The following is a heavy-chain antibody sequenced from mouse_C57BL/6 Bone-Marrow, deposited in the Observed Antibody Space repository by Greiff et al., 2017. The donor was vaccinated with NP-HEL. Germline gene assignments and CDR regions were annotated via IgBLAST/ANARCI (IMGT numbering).Heavy chain of an antibody. CDR1: GYTFTSYG. Sequence: VMLVESGAELARPGASVKLSCKASGYTFTSYGISWVKQRTGQGLEWIGEIYPRSGNTYYNEKFKGKATLTADKSSSTAYMELRSLTSEDSAVYYCARGRDYYGSSYDYFDYWGQGTTLTVSS. CDR2: IYPRSGNT. J-gene: IGHJ2*01. D-gene: IGHD1-1*01. CDR3: ARGRDYYGSSYDYFDY. V-gene: IGHV1-81*01.